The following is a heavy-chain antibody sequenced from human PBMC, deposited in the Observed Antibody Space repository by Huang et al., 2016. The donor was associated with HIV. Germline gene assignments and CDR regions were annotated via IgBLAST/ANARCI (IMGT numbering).Heavy chain of an antibody. V-gene: IGHV4-59*11. CDR1: GDSISSQY. CDR2: IYYSGSP. CDR3: ARYDVLTGANYYMDG. J-gene: IGHJ6*03. Sequence: QVQLQESGPGLVKPSGTLSLTCSVSGDSISSQYWGWIRQPPGKGLEWSGPIYYSGSPSYNPALKSRVTMSVDTSKNQFSLKLNSVTAADTAVYYCARYDVLTGANYYMDGWGIGITVIVSS. D-gene: IGHD3-9*01.